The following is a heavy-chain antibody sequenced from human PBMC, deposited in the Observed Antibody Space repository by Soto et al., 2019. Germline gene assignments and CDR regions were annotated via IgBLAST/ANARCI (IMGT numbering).Heavy chain of an antibody. J-gene: IGHJ4*02. Sequence: ASVKVSCKASGYTFTGYYMHWVRQAPGQGLEWMGWINPNSGGTNYAQKFQGRVTMTRDTSISTAYMEPSRLRSDDTAVYYCARGIAVAGRGLCGYWGQGTLVTVSS. CDR3: ARGIAVAGRGLCGY. CDR2: INPNSGGT. V-gene: IGHV1-2*02. D-gene: IGHD6-19*01. CDR1: GYTFTGYY.